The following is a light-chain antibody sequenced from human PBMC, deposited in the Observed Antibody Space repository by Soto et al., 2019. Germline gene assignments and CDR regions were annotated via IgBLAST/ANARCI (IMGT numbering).Light chain of an antibody. CDR3: ATWDDSLSAWV. Sequence: QPVLTQPPSVSGTPGQGVTISCSGSSSNIGSNNLYWYQQLPGTAPKLLMYRNSQRSSGVPDRFSGSKSGTSASLAVSGLRTEDEAYYYCATWDDSLSAWVFGGGTKLTVL. CDR2: RNS. J-gene: IGLJ3*02. CDR1: SSNIGSNN. V-gene: IGLV1-47*01.